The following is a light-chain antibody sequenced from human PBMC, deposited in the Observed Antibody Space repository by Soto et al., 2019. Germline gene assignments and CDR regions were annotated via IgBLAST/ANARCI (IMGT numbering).Light chain of an antibody. CDR2: GAS. CDR1: QSVSSN. V-gene: IGKV3-15*01. CDR3: PPYTNSAPWT. Sequence: EIVMTQYPATLSVSPGEGATLSFRASQSVSSNLAWYQQKPGQAPRLLIYGASTRATGIPARFSGSGSGTEFTLTISSPQADDLAVYCSPPYTNSAPWTCRQGPKLE. J-gene: IGKJ1*01.